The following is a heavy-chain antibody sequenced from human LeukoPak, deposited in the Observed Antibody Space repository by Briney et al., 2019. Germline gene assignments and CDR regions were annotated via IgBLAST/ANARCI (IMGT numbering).Heavy chain of an antibody. Sequence: SETLSLTCTVSGASINNYYWNWIRQPPGKGLEWIGYIYFTGSTHYNPSLKSRVTISLDRSKTQFSLNLSSLSAADTAIYYCARTRGFKADHKSFDYWGQGTLVTVSS. CDR3: ARTRGFKADHKSFDY. V-gene: IGHV4-59*01. CDR2: IYFTGST. D-gene: IGHD6-25*01. CDR1: GASINNYY. J-gene: IGHJ4*02.